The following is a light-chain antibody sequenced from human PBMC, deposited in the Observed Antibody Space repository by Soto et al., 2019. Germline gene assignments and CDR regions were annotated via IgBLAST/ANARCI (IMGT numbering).Light chain of an antibody. CDR2: ATS. V-gene: IGKV1-5*03. J-gene: IGKJ1*01. CDR1: QSISIL. Sequence: DIHLTQSPSTLSASVGDRVTITCRASQSISILLAWYQQKPGKAPNRLIYATSTLETGVSSRFSGSGSGTEFTLTISSLQPDYSATYYCQHYNDFSWTFGQGTKVEIK. CDR3: QHYNDFSWT.